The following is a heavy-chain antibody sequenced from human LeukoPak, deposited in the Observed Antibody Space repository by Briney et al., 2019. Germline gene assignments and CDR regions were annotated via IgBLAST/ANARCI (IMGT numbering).Heavy chain of an antibody. J-gene: IGHJ4*02. CDR2: IYYSGST. V-gene: IGHV4-59*01. CDR3: ARLTYYDILTGFFDY. D-gene: IGHD3-9*01. CDR1: GGSISSYY. Sequence: PSETLSLTCTVSGGSISSYYWSWIRQPPGKGLERIGYIYYSGSTNYNPSLKSRVTISVDTSKNQFSLKLSSATAADTAVYYCARLTYYDILTGFFDYWGQGTLVTVSS.